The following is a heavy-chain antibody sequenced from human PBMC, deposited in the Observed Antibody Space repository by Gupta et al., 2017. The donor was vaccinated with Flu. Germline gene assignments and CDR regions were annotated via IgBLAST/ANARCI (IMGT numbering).Heavy chain of an antibody. CDR3: AREGPVNVDTASMDV. J-gene: IGHJ6*02. CDR2: IYTSGST. V-gene: IGHV4-61*02. CDR1: GGSISSGSYY. D-gene: IGHD5-18*01. Sequence: QVQLQESGPGLVKPSQTLSLTCTVSGGSISSGSYYWSWIRQPAGKGLEWIGRIYTSGSTNYNPSLKSRVTISVDTSKNQFSLKLSSVTAADTAVYYCAREGPVNVDTASMDVWGQGTTVTVSS.